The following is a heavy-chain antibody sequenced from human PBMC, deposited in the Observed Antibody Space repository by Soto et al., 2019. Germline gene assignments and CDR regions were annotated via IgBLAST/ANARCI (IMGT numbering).Heavy chain of an antibody. J-gene: IGHJ4*02. CDR1: GGSVSSETHF. Sequence: QVQLQESGPGVVRSSETLSLTCAVFGGSVSSETHFWSWIRQPPGKGLEWIGYIYHSGITNSNPSLNGRLTLSVDKSTNHFSLILASVTAADTAIYSCAREDMSGTYYFDSWGQVTRVTVAS. V-gene: IGHV4-61*03. CDR3: AREDMSGTYYFDS. D-gene: IGHD1-26*01. CDR2: IYHSGIT.